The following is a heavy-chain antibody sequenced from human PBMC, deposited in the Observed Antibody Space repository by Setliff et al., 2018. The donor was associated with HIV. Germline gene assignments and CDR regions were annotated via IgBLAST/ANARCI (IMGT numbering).Heavy chain of an antibody. J-gene: IGHJ4*02. D-gene: IGHD3-22*01. V-gene: IGHV3-49*04. CDR1: GFTFGDYA. Sequence: GGSLRLSCTASGFTFGDYAMSWVRQAPGKGLEWVGFIRSKAYGGTTKYAASVKGRFTISIDDSKRIAYLQMNSLKTEDTAVYYCQTNYYDTSGYYYEARNYFEYWGQGTAVTVSS. CDR2: IRSKAYGGTT. CDR3: QTNYYDTSGYYYEARNYFEY.